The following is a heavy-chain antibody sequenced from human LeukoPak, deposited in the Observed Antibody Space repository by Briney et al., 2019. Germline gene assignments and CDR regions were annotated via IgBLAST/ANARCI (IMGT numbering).Heavy chain of an antibody. CDR1: GFTFSSYA. CDR2: INHSGST. Sequence: PGGSLRLSCAASGFTFSSYAMSWVRQPPGKGLEWIGEINHSGSTNYNPSLKSRVTISVDTSKNQFSLKLSSVTAADTAVYYCARGPSRWYSGRYFDYWGQGTLVTVSS. V-gene: IGHV4-34*01. CDR3: ARGPSRWYSGRYFDY. D-gene: IGHD1-26*01. J-gene: IGHJ4*02.